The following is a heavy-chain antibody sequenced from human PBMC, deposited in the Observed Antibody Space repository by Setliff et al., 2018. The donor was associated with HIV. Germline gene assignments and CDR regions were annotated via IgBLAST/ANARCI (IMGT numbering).Heavy chain of an antibody. CDR1: GGSISSYY. CDR3: ATSPYYYDSSGYPHYYYMDV. D-gene: IGHD3-22*01. V-gene: IGHV4-59*01. CDR2: IYYSGST. J-gene: IGHJ6*03. Sequence: SETLSLTCTVSGGSISSYYWSWIRQPPGKGLEWIGYIYYSGSTNYNPSLKSRVTISVDTSKNQFSLKLSSVTAADTAVYYCATSPYYYDSSGYPHYYYMDVWGKGTTVTVSS.